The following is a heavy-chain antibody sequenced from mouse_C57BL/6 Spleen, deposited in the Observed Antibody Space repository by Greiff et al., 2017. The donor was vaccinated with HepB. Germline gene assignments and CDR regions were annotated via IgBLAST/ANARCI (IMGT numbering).Heavy chain of an antibody. Sequence: VQLKESGAELVRPGASVKLSCTASGFNIKDDYMHWVKQRPEQGLEWIGWIDPENGDTEYASKFQGKATITADTSSNTAYLQLSSLTSEDTAVYYCTGAYYDYDGLCYWGQGTTLTVSS. CDR1: GFNIKDDY. CDR2: IDPENGDT. J-gene: IGHJ2*01. D-gene: IGHD2-4*01. V-gene: IGHV14-4*01. CDR3: TGAYYDYDGLCY.